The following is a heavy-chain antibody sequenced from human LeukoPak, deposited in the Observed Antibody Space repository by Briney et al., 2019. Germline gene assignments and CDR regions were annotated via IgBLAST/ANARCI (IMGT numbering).Heavy chain of an antibody. CDR3: ARVFDSGSQAYFYYMDV. J-gene: IGHJ6*03. D-gene: IGHD3-10*01. CDR2: IYSSGST. Sequence: SETLSLTCTVSGVSIRGYYWSWLRQPPGKGLEWIGYIYSSGSTNYNPSLKSRVTMSVDTSKNQFSLKVSSVTAADTAVYYCARVFDSGSQAYFYYMDVWGKGTTVTIFS. V-gene: IGHV4-59*01. CDR1: GVSIRGYY.